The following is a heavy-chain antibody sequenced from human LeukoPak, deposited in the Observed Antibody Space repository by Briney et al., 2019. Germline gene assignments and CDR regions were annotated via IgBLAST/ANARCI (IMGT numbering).Heavy chain of an antibody. CDR3: ARDLDDSSGYPI. CDR2: IWYDGSNK. D-gene: IGHD3-22*01. Sequence: GGSLRLSCAASGFTFSSYGMHWVRQAPGKGLEWVAVIWYDGSNKYYADSVKGRSTISRDNSKNTLYLQMNSLRAEDTAVYYCARDLDDSSGYPIWGQGTLVTVSS. CDR1: GFTFSSYG. V-gene: IGHV3-33*01. J-gene: IGHJ4*02.